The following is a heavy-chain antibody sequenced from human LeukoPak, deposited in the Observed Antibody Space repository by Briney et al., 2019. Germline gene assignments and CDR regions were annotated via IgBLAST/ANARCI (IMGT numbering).Heavy chain of an antibody. Sequence: SETLSLTCTVSGGSISSYYWSWIRQPAGKGLEWIGRIYTSGSTNYNPSLKSRVTMSVDTSKNQFSLKLSSVTAADTAVYYCARWRRYCSSTSCYYYLDYWGQGTLVTVSS. CDR2: IYTSGST. V-gene: IGHV4-4*07. J-gene: IGHJ4*02. CDR3: ARWRRYCSSTSCYYYLDY. D-gene: IGHD2-2*01. CDR1: GGSISSYY.